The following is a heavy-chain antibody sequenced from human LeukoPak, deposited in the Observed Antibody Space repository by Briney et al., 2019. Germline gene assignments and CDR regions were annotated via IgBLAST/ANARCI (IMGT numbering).Heavy chain of an antibody. CDR2: IYFSGST. V-gene: IGHV4-4*07. J-gene: IGHJ4*02. CDR1: GGSISSYY. D-gene: IGHD6-19*01. CDR3: ARSGYSSGPDY. Sequence: SETLSLTCTVSGGSISSYYWSWIRQPAGRGLEWIGRIYFSGSTNYNPSLKSRVTMSVDTSKNQFSLKLSSVTAADTAVCYCARSGYSSGPDYWGQGTLVTVSS.